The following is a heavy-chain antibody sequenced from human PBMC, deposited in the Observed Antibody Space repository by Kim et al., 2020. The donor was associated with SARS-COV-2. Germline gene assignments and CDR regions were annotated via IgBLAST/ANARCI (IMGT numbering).Heavy chain of an antibody. J-gene: IGHJ2*01. CDR1: GFSLSTSGVG. CDR2: IYWDDDK. Sequence: SGPTLVKPTQTLTLTCTFSGFSLSTSGVGVGWIRQPPGKALEWLALIYWDDDKRYSPSLKSRLTITKDTSKNQVVLTMTNMDPVDTATYYCATTVTTPADWYFDLWGRGTLVTVSS. V-gene: IGHV2-5*02. CDR3: ATTVTTPADWYFDL. D-gene: IGHD4-17*01.